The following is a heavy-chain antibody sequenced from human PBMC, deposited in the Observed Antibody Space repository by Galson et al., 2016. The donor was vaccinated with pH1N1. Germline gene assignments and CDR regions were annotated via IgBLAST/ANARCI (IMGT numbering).Heavy chain of an antibody. J-gene: IGHJ6*02. V-gene: IGHV3-74*01. D-gene: IGHD1-1*01. CDR1: GFPFSSHW. CDR2: IKSDASKI. Sequence: SLRLSCAASGFPFSSHWFYWVRQAPGKGLVWVSRIKSDASKIYYADFVRGRFTISRDNAKDTVFLEMNSLRVEDTAVYYCARGLLSENDVGMDVWGQGTTVIVS. CDR3: ARGLLSENDVGMDV.